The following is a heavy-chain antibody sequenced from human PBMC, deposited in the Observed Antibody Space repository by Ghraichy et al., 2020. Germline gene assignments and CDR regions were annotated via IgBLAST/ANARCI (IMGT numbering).Heavy chain of an antibody. Sequence: SLNISCAASGFTFDDYAMHWVRQAPGKGLEWVSGISWNSGSIGYADSVKGRFTISRDNAKNSLYLQMNSLRAEDTALYYCAKDTDLSVAGTNYFDYWGQGPLVPVSS. V-gene: IGHV3-9*01. CDR3: AKDTDLSVAGTNYFDY. J-gene: IGHJ4*02. D-gene: IGHD6-19*01. CDR2: ISWNSGSI. CDR1: GFTFDDYA.